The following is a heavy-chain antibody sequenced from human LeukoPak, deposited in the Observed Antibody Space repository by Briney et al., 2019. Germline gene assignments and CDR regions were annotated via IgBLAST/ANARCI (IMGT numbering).Heavy chain of an antibody. CDR1: GFTFSNYW. CDR3: ARQGDDY. V-gene: IGHV3-7*01. Sequence: GGSLRLSCVASGFTFSNYWMSWVRQAPGKGLECVANIKEDGSEKYYVDSVKGRFTISRDNAKNSLYLQMNSLRAEDTAVYYFARQGDDYWGHGTLVTVSS. CDR2: IKEDGSEK. D-gene: IGHD3-16*01. J-gene: IGHJ4*01.